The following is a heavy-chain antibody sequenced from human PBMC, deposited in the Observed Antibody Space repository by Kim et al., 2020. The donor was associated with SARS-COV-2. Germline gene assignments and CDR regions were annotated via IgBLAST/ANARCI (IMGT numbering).Heavy chain of an antibody. D-gene: IGHD3-22*01. CDR2: IKQDGTTT. CDR1: GFTFRSYS. CDR3: ARRKISSLRWWSDGSEGSDDLRHPFDI. J-gene: IGHJ3*02. V-gene: IGHV3-7*01. Sequence: GGSLRLSCAASGFTFRSYSMSWVRQGPGKGLEWVANIKQDGTTTYYVDSVKGRFTIFRDNAQNSLHLLMNSLRVEDTAVYYFARRKISSLRWWSDGSEGSDDLRHPFDIWGQGTLVTVSS.